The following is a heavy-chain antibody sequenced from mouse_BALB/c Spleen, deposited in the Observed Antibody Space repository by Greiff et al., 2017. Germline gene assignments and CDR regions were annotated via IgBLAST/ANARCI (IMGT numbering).Heavy chain of an antibody. J-gene: IGHJ4*01. D-gene: IGHD2-4*01. CDR2: IDPSDSET. Sequence: QVQLQQSGAELAKPGASVKMSCKASGYTFTSYWMHWVKQRPGQGLEWIGMIDPSDSETRLNQKFKDKAILTVDKSSSTAYMQLSSLTSEDSAVYYCAREGDYDGYYYAMDYWGQGTSVTVSS. CDR3: AREGDYDGYYYAMDY. V-gene: IGHV1-74*01. CDR1: GYTFTSYW.